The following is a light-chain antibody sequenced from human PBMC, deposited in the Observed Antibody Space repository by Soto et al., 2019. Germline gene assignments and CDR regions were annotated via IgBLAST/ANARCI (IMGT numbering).Light chain of an antibody. CDR1: QSISSY. J-gene: IGKJ1*01. Sequence: DLQMTQSPSSLSASVGDRVTITCRASQSISSYLNWYQQKPAKAPKLLIYAASSLQSGVPSRFSGGGSGTDFTLTISSLQPEDFATYYCQQSYSTPWTFGQGTKVEIK. CDR2: AAS. V-gene: IGKV1-39*01. CDR3: QQSYSTPWT.